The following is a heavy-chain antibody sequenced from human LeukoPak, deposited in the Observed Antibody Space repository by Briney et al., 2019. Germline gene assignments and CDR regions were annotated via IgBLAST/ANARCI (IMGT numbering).Heavy chain of an antibody. J-gene: IGHJ4*02. CDR1: GFTFGMYA. Sequence: GGSLRLSCAASGFTFGMYAMSWVRQAPGKGLEWVSTLSGSGGGTYYADSVKGRFTISGDESKNTLSLQMNSLRPEDTAVYYCAKNAAGIVLMIYAPLDSWGQGTLVTVSS. D-gene: IGHD2-8*01. CDR2: LSGSGGGT. CDR3: AKNAAGIVLMIYAPLDS. V-gene: IGHV3-23*01.